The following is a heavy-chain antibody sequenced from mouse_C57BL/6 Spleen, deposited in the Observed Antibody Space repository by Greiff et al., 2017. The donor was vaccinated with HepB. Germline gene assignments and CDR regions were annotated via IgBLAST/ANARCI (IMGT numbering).Heavy chain of an antibody. Sequence: EVMLVESGGGLVQPGGSLKLSCAASGFTFSDYYMYWVRQTPEKRLEWVAYISNGGGSTYYPDTVKGRFTISRDNAKNTLYLQMSRLKSEDTAMYYCARDGYYGSAWFAYWGQGTLVTVSA. J-gene: IGHJ3*01. CDR2: ISNGGGST. V-gene: IGHV5-12*01. D-gene: IGHD1-1*01. CDR1: GFTFSDYY. CDR3: ARDGYYGSAWFAY.